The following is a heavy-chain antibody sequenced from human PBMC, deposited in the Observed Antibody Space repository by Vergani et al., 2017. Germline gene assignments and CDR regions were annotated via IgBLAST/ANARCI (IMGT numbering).Heavy chain of an antibody. CDR1: GGSISSYY. CDR3: ARDGAVAGDYYYYGMDV. V-gene: IGHV4-59*01. Sequence: QVQLQESGPGLVKPSETLSLTCTVSGGSISSYYWSWIRQPPGQGLEWIGYIYYSGSTNYNPSLKSRVTISVDTSKNQFSLKLSSVTAADTAVYYCARDGAVAGDYYYYGMDVWGQGTTVTVSS. D-gene: IGHD6-19*01. J-gene: IGHJ6*02. CDR2: IYYSGST.